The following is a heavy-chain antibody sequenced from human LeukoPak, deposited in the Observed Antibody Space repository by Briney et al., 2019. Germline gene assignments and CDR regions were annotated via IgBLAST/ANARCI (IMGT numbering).Heavy chain of an antibody. Sequence: GGSLRLSCAASGFTFSTFTMNWVRQAPGKGLEWVSSISSGNTYIYYADSVKGRFTISRDNAKNTLYLQMNSLRVEDAAVYYCAKEGYYGSGRYFNWFDPWGQGNLVTVSS. CDR3: AKEGYYGSGRYFNWFDP. V-gene: IGHV3-21*01. CDR2: ISSGNTYI. J-gene: IGHJ5*02. CDR1: GFTFSTFT. D-gene: IGHD3-10*01.